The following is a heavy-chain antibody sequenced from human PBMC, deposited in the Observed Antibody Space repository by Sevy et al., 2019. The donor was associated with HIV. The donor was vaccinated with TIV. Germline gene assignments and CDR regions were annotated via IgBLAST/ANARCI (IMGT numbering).Heavy chain of an antibody. CDR3: AALAYYYGSGSYPY. Sequence: ASVKVSCKASGYTFTSYGISWVRQAPGQGLEWMGWISAYNGNTNYAQKLQGRVTMTTDTSTSTAYMELRSLGSDDTAVYYCAALAYYYGSGSYPYWGQGTLVTVSS. CDR1: GYTFTSYG. V-gene: IGHV1-18*01. D-gene: IGHD3-10*01. CDR2: ISAYNGNT. J-gene: IGHJ4*02.